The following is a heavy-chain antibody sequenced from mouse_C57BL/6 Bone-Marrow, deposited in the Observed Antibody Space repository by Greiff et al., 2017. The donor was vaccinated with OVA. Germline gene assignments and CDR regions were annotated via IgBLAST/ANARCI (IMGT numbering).Heavy chain of an antibody. CDR2: ISDGGSYT. J-gene: IGHJ3*01. CDR1: GFTFSSYA. D-gene: IGHD1-2*01. V-gene: IGHV5-4*01. CDR3: ARRGTTARFAY. Sequence: EVQLVESGGGLVKPGGSLKLSCAASGFTFSSYAMSWVRQTPEKRLEWVATISDGGSYTYYPDNVKGRFTISRDNAKNNLYLQMSHLKSEDTAMYYCARRGTTARFAYWGQGTLVTVSA.